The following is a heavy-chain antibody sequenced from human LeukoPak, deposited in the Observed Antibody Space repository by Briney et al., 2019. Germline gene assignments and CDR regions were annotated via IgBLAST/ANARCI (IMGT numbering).Heavy chain of an antibody. CDR2: ISNSGYTI. CDR1: GFTFSHYE. Sequence: GGSLRLSCEASGFTFSHYEMNWVRQAPGKGLEWDSYISNSGYTIYYADSVKGRFTISRDNAKNSLYLQMNSLRAEDTAVYYCAREDCSSTSCYDPSVSDYWGQGTLVTVSS. V-gene: IGHV3-48*03. CDR3: AREDCSSTSCYDPSVSDY. D-gene: IGHD2-2*01. J-gene: IGHJ4*02.